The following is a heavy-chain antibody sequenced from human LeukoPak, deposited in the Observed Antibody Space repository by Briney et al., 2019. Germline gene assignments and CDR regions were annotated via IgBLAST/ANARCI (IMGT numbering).Heavy chain of an antibody. J-gene: IGHJ3*02. V-gene: IGHV3-48*01. D-gene: IGHD5-18*01. CDR3: ARDRRSISSYGYFRDAFDI. CDR2: ISSSSSTM. Sequence: TGGSLRLSCAASGFTFSSYEMNWVRQAPGKGLEWVSYISSSSSTMYYADSVKGRFTISRDNAKNSLYLQMNSLRAEDTAVYYCARDRRSISSYGYFRDAFDIWSQGTMVTVSS. CDR1: GFTFSSYE.